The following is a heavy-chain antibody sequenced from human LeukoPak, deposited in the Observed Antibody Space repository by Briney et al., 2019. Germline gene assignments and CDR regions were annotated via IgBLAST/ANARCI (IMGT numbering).Heavy chain of an antibody. CDR2: ISGSGGST. J-gene: IGHJ4*02. D-gene: IGHD6-13*01. CDR1: GFTLSSYA. CDR3: AKLGQQLVSALDY. Sequence: TGGSLRLSCAASGFTLSSYAVSWVRQAPGKGLEWVSAISGSGGSTYYADSVKGRFTISRDNSKNTLYLQMNSLRAEDTAVYYCAKLGQQLVSALDYWGQGTLVTVSS. V-gene: IGHV3-23*01.